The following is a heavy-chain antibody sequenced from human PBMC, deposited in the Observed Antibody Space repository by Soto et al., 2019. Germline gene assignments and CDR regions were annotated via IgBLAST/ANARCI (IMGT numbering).Heavy chain of an antibody. CDR3: AREIFTSPLSDRGMDV. CDR1: EFTFSPYA. Sequence: QVQLVESGGGVVQPGRSLRLSCAASEFTFSPYAMHWVRQAPGKGLEWVAVISYDGSNQYYADSVKGRFTISRDTAKNTLYLEMNRLRTDDTAIYFCAREIFTSPLSDRGMDVWGQGTTVIVSS. J-gene: IGHJ6*02. V-gene: IGHV3-30-3*01. CDR2: ISYDGSNQ. D-gene: IGHD2-2*01.